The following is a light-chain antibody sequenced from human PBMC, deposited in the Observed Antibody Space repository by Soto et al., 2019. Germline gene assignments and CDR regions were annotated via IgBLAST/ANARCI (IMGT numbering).Light chain of an antibody. Sequence: IQLTQSPSSLSASVGDSVTITCRASQGISDYLARYQQKPGKAPKLLISAASILEIGLPSRCVGSGSGTDNTLTTSSLQPEGFATYYCQQLNSYPFTFGPGAKV. J-gene: IGKJ3*01. V-gene: IGKV1-9*01. CDR2: AAS. CDR1: QGISDY. CDR3: QQLNSYPFT.